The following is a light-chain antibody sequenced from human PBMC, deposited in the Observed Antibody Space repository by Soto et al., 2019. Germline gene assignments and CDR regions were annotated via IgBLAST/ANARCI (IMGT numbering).Light chain of an antibody. J-gene: IGLJ3*02. Sequence: QSVLTQPPSASGTPGQRVTISCSRSSSNIGSNTVNWYQQLPGTAPKLLIYSNNQRPSGVPDRFSGSKSGTSASLAISGLQSEDEADYYCAIWDDSLNGWVFGGGTKLTVL. CDR1: SSNIGSNT. CDR2: SNN. CDR3: AIWDDSLNGWV. V-gene: IGLV1-44*01.